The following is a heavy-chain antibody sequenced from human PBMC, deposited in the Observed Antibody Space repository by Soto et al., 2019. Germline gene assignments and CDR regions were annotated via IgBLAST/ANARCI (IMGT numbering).Heavy chain of an antibody. CDR2: INAGNGNT. CDR1: GYTFTSYA. Sequence: QVQLVQSGAEVKKPGASVKVSCKASGYTFTSYAMHWVRQAPGQRLEWMGWINAGNGNTKYSQKFQGRVTITRDTSARTAYMELSSPRSEDTAVYYCARDLGVGAASDYWGQGTLVTVSS. D-gene: IGHD1-26*01. J-gene: IGHJ4*02. V-gene: IGHV1-3*01. CDR3: ARDLGVGAASDY.